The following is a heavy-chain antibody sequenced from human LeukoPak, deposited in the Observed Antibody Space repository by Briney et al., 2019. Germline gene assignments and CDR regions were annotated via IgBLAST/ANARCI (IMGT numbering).Heavy chain of an antibody. V-gene: IGHV4-59*11. D-gene: IGHD2-2*01. Sequence: SETLSLTCTVSGDSIRSHYWTWIRQPPGKALEWIGYIFYSGSTNYNPALKSRVSISVDTSKNQFSLKLTSVTAADTAVYYCAKVKPSHCTITSCRYYYYYGMDVWGQGTTVIVSS. CDR3: AKVKPSHCTITSCRYYYYYGMDV. J-gene: IGHJ6*02. CDR1: GDSIRSHY. CDR2: IFYSGST.